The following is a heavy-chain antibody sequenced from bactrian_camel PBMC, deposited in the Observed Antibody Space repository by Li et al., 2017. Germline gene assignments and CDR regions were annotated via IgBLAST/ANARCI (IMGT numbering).Heavy chain of an antibody. Sequence: HVQLVESGGGSVQAGGSLRLSCAASGDTSRSYCMGWFRQAPGEEREGVAVISGDGRTNYADSVKGRFTVSRVGAQNIIALQMDSLKPEDTATYYCAADLVTDEPSLVEREYYYWGQGTQVTVS. CDR3: AADLVTDEPSLVEREYYY. V-gene: IGHV3S53*01. J-gene: IGHJ4*01. D-gene: IGHD1*01. CDR1: GDTSRSYC. CDR2: ISGDGRT.